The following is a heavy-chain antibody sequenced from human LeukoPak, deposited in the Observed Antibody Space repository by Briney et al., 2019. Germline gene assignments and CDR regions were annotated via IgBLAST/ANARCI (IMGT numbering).Heavy chain of an antibody. CDR2: IYYSGST. CDR3: ARVRSGGATWGGGLNWFDP. D-gene: IGHD1-26*01. Sequence: PSETLSLTCTVSGGSISSSSYHWGWIRQPPGKGLEWIGSIYYSGSTYYNPSLKSRVTISVDTSKNQFSLKLSSVTAADTAVYYCARVRSGGATWGGGLNWFDPWGQGTLVTVSS. J-gene: IGHJ5*02. V-gene: IGHV4-39*07. CDR1: GGSISSSSYH.